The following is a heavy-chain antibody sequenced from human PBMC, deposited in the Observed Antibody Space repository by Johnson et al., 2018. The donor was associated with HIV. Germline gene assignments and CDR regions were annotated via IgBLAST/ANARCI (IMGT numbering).Heavy chain of an antibody. CDR2: IWYDGSNQ. Sequence: QVQLVESGGGVVQPGRSLRLSCAASGFTFSSYGMHWVRQAPGKGLEWVAFIWYDGSNQYYADSVKGRFTISRDNSKNTLYLQMNSLRAEDTAVYYCANLPTRRSYYTLGASDIWGQGTMVTVSS. V-gene: IGHV3-33*06. CDR3: ANLPTRRSYYTLGASDI. J-gene: IGHJ3*02. D-gene: IGHD1-26*01. CDR1: GFTFSSYG.